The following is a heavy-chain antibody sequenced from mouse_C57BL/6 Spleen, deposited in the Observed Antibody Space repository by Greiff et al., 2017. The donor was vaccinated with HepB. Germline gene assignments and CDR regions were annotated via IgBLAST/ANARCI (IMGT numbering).Heavy chain of an antibody. CDR1: GYTFTSYW. D-gene: IGHD2-1*01. Sequence: QVQLQQPGAELVRPGSSVKLSCKASGYTFTSYWMHWVKQRPIQGLEWIGNIDPSDSETHYNQKFKDKATLTVDKSSSTAYMQLSSLTSEDSAVYYCARGYGNPYAMDYWGQGTSVTVSS. J-gene: IGHJ4*01. V-gene: IGHV1-52*01. CDR3: ARGYGNPYAMDY. CDR2: IDPSDSET.